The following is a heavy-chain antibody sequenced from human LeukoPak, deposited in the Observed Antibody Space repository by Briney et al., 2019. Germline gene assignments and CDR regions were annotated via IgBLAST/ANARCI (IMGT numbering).Heavy chain of an antibody. CDR2: IYYSGST. Sequence: SSETLSLTCTVSGGSISSYYWSWIRQPPGKGLEWIGYIYYSGSTNYNPSLKSRVTISVDTSKNQFSLKLSSVTAAGTAVYYCARRGQSGFYFDYWGQGTLVTASS. V-gene: IGHV4-59*08. J-gene: IGHJ4*02. D-gene: IGHD3-3*01. CDR1: GGSISSYY. CDR3: ARRGQSGFYFDY.